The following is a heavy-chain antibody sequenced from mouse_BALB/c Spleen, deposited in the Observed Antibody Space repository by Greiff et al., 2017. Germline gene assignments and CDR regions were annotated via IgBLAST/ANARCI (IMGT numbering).Heavy chain of an antibody. Sequence: VQLKESGAELVKPGASVKLSCTASGFNIKDTYMHWVKQRPEQGLEWIGRIDPANGNTKYDPKFQGKATITADTSSNTAYLQLSSLTSEDTAVYYCVYGNYDAMDYWGQGTSVTVSS. CDR2: IDPANGNT. CDR1: GFNIKDTY. V-gene: IGHV14-3*02. D-gene: IGHD2-1*01. J-gene: IGHJ4*01. CDR3: VYGNYDAMDY.